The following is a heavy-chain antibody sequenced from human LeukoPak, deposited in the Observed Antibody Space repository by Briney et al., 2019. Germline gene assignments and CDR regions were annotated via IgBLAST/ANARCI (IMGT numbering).Heavy chain of an antibody. D-gene: IGHD1-1*01. CDR2: ISNSGST. CDR1: GGSISSHY. Sequence: NPSETLSLTCTVSGGSISSHYWSWLRQPPGKGLEWIGYISNSGSTNYNPSLQSRVTISVDRSKNQLSLKLTSVTAADTAVYHCVRLQPNTGAWAFDIWGQGTMVSVSS. V-gene: IGHV4-59*11. CDR3: VRLQPNTGAWAFDI. J-gene: IGHJ3*02.